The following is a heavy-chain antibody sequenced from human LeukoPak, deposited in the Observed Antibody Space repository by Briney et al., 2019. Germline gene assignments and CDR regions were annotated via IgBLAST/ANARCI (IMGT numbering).Heavy chain of an antibody. CDR1: RFTFSSYE. CDR2: ISSSGSTI. Sequence: GGSLRLSCAASRFTFSSYEMNWVRQAPGKGLEWVSYISSSGSTIYYADSVKGRFTISRDNAKHSLYLQMNSLRAEDTAVYYCARDAGNWFDPWGQGTLVTVSS. V-gene: IGHV3-48*03. J-gene: IGHJ5*02. CDR3: ARDAGNWFDP.